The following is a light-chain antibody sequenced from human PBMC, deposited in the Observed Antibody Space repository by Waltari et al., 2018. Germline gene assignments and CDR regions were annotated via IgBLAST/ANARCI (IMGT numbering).Light chain of an antibody. CDR2: GAY. Sequence: EIVLTQPPGTLSLSSGESATPSCRASQRFLHNNLIWYQQKPGQPPRLLIYGAYNRATGVPDRFSGSGSGTDFTLTISRLEPEDFAVYYCQQYASPPPLTFGGGAKVEIK. CDR1: QRFLHNN. J-gene: IGKJ4*01. V-gene: IGKV3-20*01. CDR3: QQYASPPPLT.